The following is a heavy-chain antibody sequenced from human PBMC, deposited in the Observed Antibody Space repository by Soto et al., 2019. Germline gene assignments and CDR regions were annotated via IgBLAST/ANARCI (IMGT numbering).Heavy chain of an antibody. CDR2: IDPSDSYT. CDR3: ARRMDTAMVTSYYGMDV. Sequence: GESLKISCKGSGYSFTSYWISWARQMPGKGLEWMGRIDPSDSYTNYSPSFQGHVTISADKSISTAYLQWSSLKASDTAMYYCARRMDTAMVTSYYGMDVWGQGTTVTVSS. J-gene: IGHJ6*02. CDR1: GYSFTSYW. D-gene: IGHD5-18*01. V-gene: IGHV5-10-1*01.